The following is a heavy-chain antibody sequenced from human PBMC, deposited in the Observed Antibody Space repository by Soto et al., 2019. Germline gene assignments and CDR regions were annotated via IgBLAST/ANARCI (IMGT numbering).Heavy chain of an antibody. CDR2: IIPFGEIT. D-gene: IGHD3-10*01. J-gene: IGHJ4*02. CDR1: GGPFSSYG. CDR3: AREGAGVKFDF. V-gene: IGHV1-69*04. Sequence: QVQLVQSGSEVRKPGSSVKVSCKASGGPFSSYGLSWVRQAPGQGLEWMGRIIPFGEITNYAQKFQGRVTITADTTTSNAYMELRSLSSDDTAVYYCAREGAGVKFDFRCKRTLVTVSS.